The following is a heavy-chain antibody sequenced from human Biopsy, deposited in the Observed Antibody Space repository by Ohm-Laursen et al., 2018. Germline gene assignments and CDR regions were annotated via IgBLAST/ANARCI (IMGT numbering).Heavy chain of an antibody. CDR1: GDSISSYY. Sequence: SQTLSLTCTVSGDSISSYYWSWIPQPPGKGLQWIGYVYYTGSTDYNPSLQSRVTISVDTSKNHFSLRLRSVTPADTAIYYCARDRGYYSDRTVPGYFDLGGRGTLVTVSS. J-gene: IGHJ2*01. D-gene: IGHD3-22*01. CDR3: ARDRGYYSDRTVPGYFDL. V-gene: IGHV4-59*01. CDR2: VYYTGST.